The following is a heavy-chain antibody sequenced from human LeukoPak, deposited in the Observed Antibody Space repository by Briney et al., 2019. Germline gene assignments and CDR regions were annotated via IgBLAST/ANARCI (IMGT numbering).Heavy chain of an antibody. D-gene: IGHD3-3*01. CDR2: ISSSGSTI. CDR1: GFTFSSYE. CDR3: ARDRSITIFGVVEYNWFDP. J-gene: IGHJ5*02. V-gene: IGHV3-48*03. Sequence: GESLKISCAASGFTFSSYEMNWVRQAPGKGLEWVSYISSSGSTIYYADSVKGRFTISRDSAKNSLYLQMNSLRAEDTAVYYCARDRSITIFGVVEYNWFDPWGQGTLVTVSS.